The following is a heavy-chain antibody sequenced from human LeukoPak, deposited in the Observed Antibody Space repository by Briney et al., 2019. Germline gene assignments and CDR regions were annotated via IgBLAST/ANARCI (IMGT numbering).Heavy chain of an antibody. CDR2: IYYSGST. J-gene: IGHJ5*02. CDR3: ARVPAAMKGWFAP. V-gene: IGHV4-39*01. Sequence: SETLSLTRTVSGGSISSSSYDWGWIRQPPGKGLEWIGSIYYSGSTYYNPSLKSRVTKSVDTSKNQFSLKLSSVTAADTAVYCCARVPAAMKGWFAPWGQGTLVTVSS. D-gene: IGHD2-2*01. CDR1: GGSISSSSYD.